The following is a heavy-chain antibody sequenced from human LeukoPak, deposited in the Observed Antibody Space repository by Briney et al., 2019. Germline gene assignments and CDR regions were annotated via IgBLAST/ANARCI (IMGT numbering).Heavy chain of an antibody. D-gene: IGHD2-21*01. Sequence: PGGSLRLSCAASGFTFSSYWMHWVRQAPGKGLVWVSYISSDGSYTSYADSVKGRITISRDSAKNTLYLQMNSLRAEDTAVYYCVRDGERSFDIWGQGTMVTVSS. CDR3: VRDGERSFDI. J-gene: IGHJ3*02. V-gene: IGHV3-74*01. CDR2: ISSDGSYT. CDR1: GFTFSSYW.